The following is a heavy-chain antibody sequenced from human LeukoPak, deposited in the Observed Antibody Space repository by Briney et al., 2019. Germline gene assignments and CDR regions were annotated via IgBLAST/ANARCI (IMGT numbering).Heavy chain of an antibody. Sequence: GGSLRLSCAASGFTFDDYGMNWVRQAPGEGLVWVSRIRSDGSDTRYAESVKGRFTISRDNAKNTLYLQMNSLRAEDTAVYYCARDWFHAIDYWGQGTLVTVSS. CDR3: ARDWFHAIDY. D-gene: IGHD2/OR15-2a*01. V-gene: IGHV3-74*01. CDR1: GFTFDDYG. J-gene: IGHJ4*02. CDR2: IRSDGSDT.